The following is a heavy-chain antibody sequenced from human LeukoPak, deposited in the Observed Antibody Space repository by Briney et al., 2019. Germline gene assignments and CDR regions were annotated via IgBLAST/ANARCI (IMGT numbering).Heavy chain of an antibody. D-gene: IGHD2-2*01. CDR3: ARVKASSTSWTFDQ. Sequence: SETLSLTCSVSGGSTNSYCWSWIRQSGGRGLEWIWRIYSSGSTVYNPSLNSRLTMSIDTSKNQFSLTLKSVTATDTAVYYCARVKASSTSWTFDQWGQGALVTVSS. CDR2: IYSSGST. CDR1: GGSTNSYC. J-gene: IGHJ4*02. V-gene: IGHV4-4*07.